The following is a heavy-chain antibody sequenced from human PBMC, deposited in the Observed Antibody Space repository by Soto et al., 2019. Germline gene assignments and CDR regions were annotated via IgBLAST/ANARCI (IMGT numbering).Heavy chain of an antibody. CDR1: GFTFSNFA. V-gene: IGHV3-23*01. J-gene: IGHJ4*02. D-gene: IGHD6-19*01. Sequence: PGGSLRLSCAASGFTFSNFAMSWVRQAPGEGLEWVAGISSVGGATHYADSVKGRFTISRDNSKNTVYLQMNSLRGEDTAVYYCAKDRMPVSGTLFDYWGQGILVTVSS. CDR2: ISSVGGAT. CDR3: AKDRMPVSGTLFDY.